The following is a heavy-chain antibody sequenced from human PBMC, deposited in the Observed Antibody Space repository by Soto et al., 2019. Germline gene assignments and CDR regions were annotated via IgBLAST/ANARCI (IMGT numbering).Heavy chain of an antibody. CDR3: ARDRDLDFWSGHTKYYFDY. CDR2: INPSGGST. Sequence: ASVKVSCKASGYTFTSYYMHWVRQAPGQGLEWMGIINPSGGSTSYAQKFQGRVTMTGDTSTSTVYMELSSLRSEDTAVYYCARDRDLDFWSGHTKYYFDYWGQGTLVTVSS. CDR1: GYTFTSYY. J-gene: IGHJ4*02. D-gene: IGHD3-3*01. V-gene: IGHV1-46*01.